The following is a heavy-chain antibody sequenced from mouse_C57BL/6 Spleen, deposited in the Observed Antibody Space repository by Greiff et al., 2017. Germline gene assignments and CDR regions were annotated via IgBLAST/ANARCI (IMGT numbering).Heavy chain of an antibody. D-gene: IGHD2-10*01. V-gene: IGHV5-6*01. CDR3: ASPSYEYYAMDY. J-gene: IGHJ4*01. CDR1: GFTFSSYG. CDR2: ISSGGSYT. Sequence: EVHLVESGGDLVKPGGSLKLSCAASGFTFSSYGLSWVRQTPDKRLEWVATISSGGSYTYYPDSVKGRFTISRDNAKNTLYLQMSSLKSEDTAMYYCASPSYEYYAMDYWGQGTSVTVSS.